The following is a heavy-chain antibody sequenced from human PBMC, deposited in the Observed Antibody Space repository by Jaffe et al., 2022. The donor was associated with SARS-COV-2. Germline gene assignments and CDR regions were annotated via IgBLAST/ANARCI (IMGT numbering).Heavy chain of an antibody. CDR1: GFTFSSYA. Sequence: EVQLLESGGGLVQPGGSLRLSCAASGFTFSSYAMSWVRQAPGKGLEWVSAISGSGGSTYYADSVKGRFTISRDNSKNTLYLQMNSLRAEDTAVYYCAKTREPIMVATPSNYFDYWGQGTLVTVSS. CDR3: AKTREPIMVATPSNYFDY. V-gene: IGHV3-23*01. CDR2: ISGSGGST. D-gene: IGHD5-12*01. J-gene: IGHJ4*02.